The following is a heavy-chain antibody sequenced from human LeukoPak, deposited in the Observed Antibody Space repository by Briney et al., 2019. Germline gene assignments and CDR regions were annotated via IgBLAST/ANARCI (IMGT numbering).Heavy chain of an antibody. Sequence: SETLSLTCTVPGGSISSYYWSWIRQPAGKGLEWIGRIYTSGSTNYNPSLKSRVTMSVDTSKNQFSLKLSSVTAADTAVYYCARDLGVGATPASDYYFDYWGQGTLVTVSS. D-gene: IGHD1-26*01. V-gene: IGHV4-4*07. CDR1: GGSISSYY. CDR3: ARDLGVGATPASDYYFDY. J-gene: IGHJ4*02. CDR2: IYTSGST.